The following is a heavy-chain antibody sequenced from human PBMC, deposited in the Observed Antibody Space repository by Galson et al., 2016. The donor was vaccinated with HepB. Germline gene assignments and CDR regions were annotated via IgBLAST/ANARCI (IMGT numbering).Heavy chain of an antibody. J-gene: IGHJ4*03. D-gene: IGHD6-19*01. V-gene: IGHV3-74*01. CDR1: GFSFSDYW. CDR3: ARPPYTTVADPFDS. Sequence: SLRLSCAASGFSFSDYWMHWVRQAPGEGLVWLSGIFNDGSIINYADSVRGRFIISRDNAKKTVYLQMNSLRVEDTAIYYCARPPYTTVADPFDSWGQGTTVTVSS. CDR2: IFNDGSII.